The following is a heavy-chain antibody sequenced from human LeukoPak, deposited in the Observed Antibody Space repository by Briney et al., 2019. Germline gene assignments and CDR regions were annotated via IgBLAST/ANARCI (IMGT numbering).Heavy chain of an antibody. CDR2: IYYSGST. J-gene: IGHJ4*02. V-gene: IGHV4-39*01. CDR1: GGSISSSSYY. CDR3: ARRGRITILPLDY. D-gene: IGHD3-10*01. Sequence: SETLSLTCTVSGGSISSSSYYWGWIRQPPGKGLEWIGSIYYSGSTYYNPSLKSRVTISVDTSKNQFSLKLSSVTAADTAVYYCARRGRITILPLDYWGQGTLVTVSS.